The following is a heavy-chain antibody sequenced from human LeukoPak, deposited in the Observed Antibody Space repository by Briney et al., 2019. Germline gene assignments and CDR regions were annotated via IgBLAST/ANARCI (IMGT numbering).Heavy chain of an antibody. D-gene: IGHD6-13*01. V-gene: IGHV4-59*01. Sequence: SETLSLTCTVSGGSISSYYWSWIRQPPGKGLEWIGYIYYSGSTNYNPSLKSRVTISVDTSKNQFSLKLTSVTAADTALYYCARQQLPDGTYYFDYWGQGTLVTVSS. CDR3: ARQQLPDGTYYFDY. CDR2: IYYSGST. CDR1: GGSISSYY. J-gene: IGHJ4*02.